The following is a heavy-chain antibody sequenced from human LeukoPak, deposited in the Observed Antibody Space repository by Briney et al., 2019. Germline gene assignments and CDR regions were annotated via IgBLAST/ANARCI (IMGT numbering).Heavy chain of an antibody. D-gene: IGHD2-2*01. J-gene: IGHJ3*02. CDR1: GYTFPGYY. CDR3: ARVLIVAVPAANAFDI. V-gene: IGHV1-18*04. CDR2: ISPYNGNT. Sequence: ASVKVSCKASGYTFPGYYMHWVRQAPGQGLEWMGWISPYNGNTNYAQMLQGRVTMTTDTSTSTAYMELRSLTSDDTAVYYCARVLIVAVPAANAFDIWGQGTMVTVSS.